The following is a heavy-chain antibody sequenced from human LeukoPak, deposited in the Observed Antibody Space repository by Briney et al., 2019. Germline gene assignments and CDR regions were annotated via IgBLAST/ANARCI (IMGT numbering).Heavy chain of an antibody. V-gene: IGHV4-39*07. CDR3: ARWGSYGDYRAPRDY. Sequence: SETLSLTCTVSGGSISSGDYYWSWIRQPPGKGLEWIGEINHSGSTNYNPSLKSRVTISVDTSKNQFSLKLSSVTAADTAVYYCARWGSYGDYRAPRDYWGQGTPVTVSS. CDR1: GGSISSGDYY. D-gene: IGHD4-17*01. CDR2: INHSGST. J-gene: IGHJ4*02.